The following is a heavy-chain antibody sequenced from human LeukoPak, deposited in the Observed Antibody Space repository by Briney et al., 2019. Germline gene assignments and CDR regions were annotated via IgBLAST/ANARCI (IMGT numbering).Heavy chain of an antibody. J-gene: IGHJ4*02. CDR1: GYSISSGYY. CDR2: IYHSGST. D-gene: IGHD3-22*01. Sequence: PSETLSLTCAVSGYSISSGYYWGWIRHPPGEGLEGVGSIYHSGSTYYNRSLKSRFTISVDTSQNQFSLKLSSVTAADTAVYYCARGRIDYFDSSGYSGYFDYWGQGTLVTVSS. V-gene: IGHV4-38-2*01. CDR3: ARGRIDYFDSSGYSGYFDY.